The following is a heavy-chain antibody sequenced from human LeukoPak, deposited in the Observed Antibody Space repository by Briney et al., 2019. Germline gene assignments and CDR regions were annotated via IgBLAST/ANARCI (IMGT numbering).Heavy chain of an antibody. J-gene: IGHJ4*02. V-gene: IGHV4-59*01. D-gene: IGHD3-22*01. CDR2: IYYSGST. Sequence: KASETLSLTCTVSGGSISSYYWSWIRQPPGKGLEWIGYIYYSGSTNYNPSLKSRVTISVDTSKNQFSLKLSSVTAADTAVYYCGGRSGYYPSIDYWGQGTLVTVSS. CDR1: GGSISSYY. CDR3: GGRSGYYPSIDY.